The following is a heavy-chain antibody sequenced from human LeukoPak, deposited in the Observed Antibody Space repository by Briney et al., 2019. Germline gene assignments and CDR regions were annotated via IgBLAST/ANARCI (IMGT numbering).Heavy chain of an antibody. CDR2: ISAYNGNT. CDR3: ARDPDSTPSIVGATADAFDI. V-gene: IGHV1-18*01. Sequence: ASVKVSCKASGYTFTSYGISWVRQAPGQGLEWMGWISAYNGNTNYAQKLQGRVTMTTDTSTSTAYMELRSLRSDDTAVYYCARDPDSTPSIVGATADAFDIWGQGTMVTVSS. D-gene: IGHD1-26*01. CDR1: GYTFTSYG. J-gene: IGHJ3*02.